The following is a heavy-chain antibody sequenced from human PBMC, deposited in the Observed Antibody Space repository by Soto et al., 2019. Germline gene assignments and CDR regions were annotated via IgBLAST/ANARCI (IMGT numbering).Heavy chain of an antibody. CDR3: AKGVQSHFDY. CDR2: ISYDGSNK. J-gene: IGHJ4*02. CDR1: GFTFSSYG. D-gene: IGHD1-1*01. V-gene: IGHV3-30*18. Sequence: PGGSLRLSCAASGFTFSSYGMHWVRQAPGKGLEWVAVISYDGSNKYYADSVKGRFTISRDNSKNTLYLQMISLRAEDTAVYYCAKGVQSHFDYWGQGTLVTVSS.